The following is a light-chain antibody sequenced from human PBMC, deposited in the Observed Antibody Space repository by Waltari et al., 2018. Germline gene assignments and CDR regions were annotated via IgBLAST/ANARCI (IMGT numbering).Light chain of an antibody. CDR2: AAS. V-gene: IGKV3-15*01. J-gene: IGKJ2*01. CDR3: QHSNNWPPKYT. Sequence: EIVMTQSPATLSVSPGERATLSCRASQSVSSSLAWYQQNPGQAPRLLIYAASTRATGIPARFSGSGSGTEFTLTISSLQSEDFAVYYGQHSNNWPPKYTFGQGTKLEIK. CDR1: QSVSSS.